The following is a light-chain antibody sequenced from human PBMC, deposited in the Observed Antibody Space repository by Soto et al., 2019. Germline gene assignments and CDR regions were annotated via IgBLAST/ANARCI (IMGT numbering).Light chain of an antibody. V-gene: IGKV3-11*01. Sequence: EVVLPQSPVTLSLSPWASATLSCRASQSFRGLLAWYQQKPGQAPRLLIYDAYNRATGIPPRFSGSGSGTDFTLTISSLEPEDSAVYYCQQRHMWPITFGQGTLLEIK. CDR1: QSFRGL. CDR3: QQRHMWPIT. J-gene: IGKJ5*01. CDR2: DAY.